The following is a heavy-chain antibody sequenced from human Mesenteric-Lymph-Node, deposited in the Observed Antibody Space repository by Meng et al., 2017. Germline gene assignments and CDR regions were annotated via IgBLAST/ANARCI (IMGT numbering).Heavy chain of an antibody. D-gene: IGHD2-21*02. Sequence: WGAGLCRPSGHPSLTCRVYGGSCTDYYWPWIRQAPGKGPAWIGEVIHSGSTTYNPSLASGVSISVDKPKKQFSLKLSFVAAADTAIYYCARELDAVGVTAYDLWGQGTLVTVSS. J-gene: IGHJ4*02. CDR3: ARELDAVGVTAYDL. V-gene: IGHV4-34*12. CDR2: VIHSGST. CDR1: GGSCTDYY.